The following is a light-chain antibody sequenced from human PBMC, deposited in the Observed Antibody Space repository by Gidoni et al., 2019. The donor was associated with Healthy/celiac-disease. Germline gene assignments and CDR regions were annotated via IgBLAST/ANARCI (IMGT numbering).Light chain of an antibody. J-gene: IGKJ1*01. Sequence: DIQMTQSPSSLSASVGDRVTITCRASQSISTYLNWYLQKPGKAPQLLIYAASSLQSGAPSRFSGSRSGTDFTLTISRLQPEDFATYYRQQSYSTPWTFGPGTTVEIK. V-gene: IGKV1-39*01. CDR1: QSISTY. CDR3: QQSYSTPWT. CDR2: AAS.